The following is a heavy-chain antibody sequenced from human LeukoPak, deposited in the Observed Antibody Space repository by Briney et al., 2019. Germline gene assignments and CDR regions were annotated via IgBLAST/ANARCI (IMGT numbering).Heavy chain of an antibody. Sequence: GGSLRLSCAASGFTFSSYGMHWVRQAPGKGLEWVAVISYDGSNKYYADSVKGRFTISRDNSKNTLFLQMNSPRAEYTAVYYCAGCSGGVSLAFGRFDYWGQGTLVAVSS. J-gene: IGHJ4*02. CDR2: ISYDGSNK. V-gene: IGHV3-30-3*01. CDR3: AGCSGGVSLAFGRFDY. D-gene: IGHD2-15*01. CDR1: GFTFSSYG.